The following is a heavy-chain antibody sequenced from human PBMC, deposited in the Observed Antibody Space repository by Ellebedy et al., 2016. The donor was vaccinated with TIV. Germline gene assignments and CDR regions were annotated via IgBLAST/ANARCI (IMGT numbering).Heavy chain of an antibody. D-gene: IGHD1-1*01. V-gene: IGHV3-15*01. CDR1: GFTFTNAW. J-gene: IGHJ4*02. CDR3: TTVYRYNNESV. CDR2: INSKTDGGAA. Sequence: GESLKISCAASGFTFTNAWMNFVRQAPGKGLEFVCRINSKTDGGAADYAAPVKGRFTIPRDDSKNTLYLQMNSLKTEETAVYFCTTVYRYNNESVWGQGTLVTVSS.